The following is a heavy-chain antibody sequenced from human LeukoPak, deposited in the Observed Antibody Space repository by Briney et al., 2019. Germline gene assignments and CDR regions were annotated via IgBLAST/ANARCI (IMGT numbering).Heavy chain of an antibody. J-gene: IGHJ4*02. CDR3: SKKGQNGDYGKPD. CDR1: GFTFSSYD. CDR2: ISRHSGAST. V-gene: IGHV3-23*01. Sequence: GGPLRLSCAASGFTFSSYDMYWVRQAPGKGLECVASISRHSGASTYYAASVKGRFTISRDNSRSTLYLQMNSLRADDTAVYYCSKKGQNGDYGKPDWGQGTLVTVSS. D-gene: IGHD4-17*01.